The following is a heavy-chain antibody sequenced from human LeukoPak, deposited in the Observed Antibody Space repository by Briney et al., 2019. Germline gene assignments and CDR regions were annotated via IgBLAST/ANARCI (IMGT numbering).Heavy chain of an antibody. Sequence: GASVKVSCKASGYTFTSYGISWVRQAPGQGLEWMGWISAYNGNTNYAQKLQGRVTMTRNTSIRTAYMELSSLRSEDTAVYYCARVGLDWFDPWGQGTLVTVSS. D-gene: IGHD3-16*01. CDR1: GYTFTSYG. J-gene: IGHJ5*02. CDR3: ARVGLDWFDP. V-gene: IGHV1-18*01. CDR2: ISAYNGNT.